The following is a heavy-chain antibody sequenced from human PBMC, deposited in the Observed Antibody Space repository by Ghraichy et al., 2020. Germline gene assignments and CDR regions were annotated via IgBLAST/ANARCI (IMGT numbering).Heavy chain of an antibody. CDR2: IRKKLYGGTT. CDR1: GFAFGDYN. Sequence: GGSLRLSCTASGFAFGDYNINWFRQTPGKGLEWVGLIRKKLYGGTTEHATSVKGRFTISRDDSKSVAYLQMNSLKSEDTAVYYCTTLWFGDFSNYMDVWGKGTTVTVSS. CDR3: TTLWFGDFSNYMDV. V-gene: IGHV3-49*03. J-gene: IGHJ6*03. D-gene: IGHD3-10*01.